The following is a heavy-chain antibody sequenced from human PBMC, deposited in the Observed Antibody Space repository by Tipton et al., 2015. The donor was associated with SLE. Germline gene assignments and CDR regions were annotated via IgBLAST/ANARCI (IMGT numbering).Heavy chain of an antibody. CDR3: ALGLWFGELSDP. Sequence: LRLSCAASGFTFSSYGMHWVRQAPGRGLEWLSYISSSSSTIYYADSVKGRFTISRDNAKNSLYLQMNSLRAEDTAVYYCALGLWFGELSDPWGQGTLVTVSS. CDR1: GFTFSSYG. V-gene: IGHV3-48*04. CDR2: ISSSSSTI. D-gene: IGHD3-10*01. J-gene: IGHJ5*02.